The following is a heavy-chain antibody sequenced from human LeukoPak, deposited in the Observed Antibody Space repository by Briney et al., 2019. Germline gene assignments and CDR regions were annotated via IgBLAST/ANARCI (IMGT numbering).Heavy chain of an antibody. D-gene: IGHD6-19*01. J-gene: IGHJ4*02. CDR2: INPNNGGT. Sequence: ASVKVSCKASGYTFTGYYMHWVRQAPGQGLEWMGWINPNNGGTNYAQKFQGRVTMTRDTSISTAYMELSRLRSDDTAVYYCARGAARQWLVEWGQGTLVTVSS. V-gene: IGHV1-2*02. CDR3: ARGAARQWLVE. CDR1: GYTFTGYY.